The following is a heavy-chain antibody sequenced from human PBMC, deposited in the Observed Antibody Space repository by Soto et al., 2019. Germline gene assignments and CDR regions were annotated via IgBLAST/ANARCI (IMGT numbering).Heavy chain of an antibody. CDR2: ISYDGSNK. V-gene: IGHV3-30*18. J-gene: IGHJ4*02. CDR1: GFTFSSYG. CDR3: AKGRGVLWFGELSHFDY. Sequence: GGSLRLSCAASGFTFSSYGMHWVRQAPGKGLEWVAVISYDGSNKYYADSVKGRFTISRDNSKNTLYLQMNSLRAEDTAVYYCAKGRGVLWFGELSHFDYWGQGTLGTVSS. D-gene: IGHD3-10*01.